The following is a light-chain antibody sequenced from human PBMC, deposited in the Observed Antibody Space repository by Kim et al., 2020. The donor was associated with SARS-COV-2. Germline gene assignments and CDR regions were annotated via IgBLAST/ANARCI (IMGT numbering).Light chain of an antibody. CDR1: SSDVGDYNY. J-gene: IGLJ3*02. V-gene: IGLV2-8*01. Sequence: QSVLTQPPSASGSPGQSVTISCTGTSSDVGDYNYVSWYQQHPGKAPKLVIYEVSKRPSGVPDRFSGSKSGNTASLTVSGLQAEDEADYYCNSYAGSNNWVFGGGTQLTVL. CDR3: NSYAGSNNWV. CDR2: EVS.